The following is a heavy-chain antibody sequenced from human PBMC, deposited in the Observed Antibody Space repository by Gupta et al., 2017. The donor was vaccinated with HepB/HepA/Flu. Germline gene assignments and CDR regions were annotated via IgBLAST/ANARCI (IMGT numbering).Heavy chain of an antibody. CDR3: ARERQLTAWYFDF. CDR2: ISSNGGRQ. CDR1: LFHLCGVS. J-gene: IGHJ4*02. V-gene: IGHV3-30-3*01. D-gene: IGHD1-1*01. Sequence: QVQVVESGGGVVQPGGSLRRSCAVPLFHLCGVSMHWGRQAPGKGLEWVAVISSNGGRQFYAGSVKGRFTISRDNSKNTLYLQMNSLRTEDTSIYYCARERQLTAWYFDFWGQGTLVTVSS.